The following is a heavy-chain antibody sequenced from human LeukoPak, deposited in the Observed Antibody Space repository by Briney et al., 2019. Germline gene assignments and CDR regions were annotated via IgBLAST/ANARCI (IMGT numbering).Heavy chain of an antibody. CDR1: RATFRSYG. CDR2: IIPLFDPP. J-gene: IGHJ6*03. Sequence: GASVKVSCKASRATFRSYGLSWVRQAPGQGLEWVGGIIPLFDPPNYAQKFQGRVTITADESTSTVYMELSGLRSEDTAVYYCARVVTTIIAIPAAVYYMDVWGKGTTVTVSS. CDR3: ARVVTTIIAIPAAVYYMDV. V-gene: IGHV1-69*13. D-gene: IGHD4-23*01.